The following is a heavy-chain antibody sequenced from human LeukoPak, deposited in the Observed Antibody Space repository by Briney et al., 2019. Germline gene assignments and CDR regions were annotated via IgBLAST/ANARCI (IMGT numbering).Heavy chain of an antibody. CDR1: GYTFTSYG. V-gene: IGHV1-18*01. D-gene: IGHD1-7*01. J-gene: IGHJ6*02. CDR2: ISAYNGNT. Sequence: ASVKVSCKASGYTFTSYGISWVRQAPGQGLEWMGWISAYNGNTNYAQKLQGRVTMTTDTSTSTAYMELRSLRSDDTAVYYCARDSLITGTTAEGYYYYGMDVWGQGPTVTVSS. CDR3: ARDSLITGTTAEGYYYYGMDV.